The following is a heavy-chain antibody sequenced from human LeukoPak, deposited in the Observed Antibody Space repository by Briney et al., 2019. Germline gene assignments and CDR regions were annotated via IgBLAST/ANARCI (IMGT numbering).Heavy chain of an antibody. CDR3: AKGHTSSWYHFGY. V-gene: IGHV3-23*01. D-gene: IGHD6-13*01. Sequence: GGSLRLSCAASGLSFSSFGMSWVRQAPGKGLEWVSSISGSGGSTYYADSVKGRFTISRDNSKNTVYLQMNSLRAEDTAVYYCAKGHTSSWYHFGYWGQGTLVTVSS. CDR2: ISGSGGST. J-gene: IGHJ4*02. CDR1: GLSFSSFG.